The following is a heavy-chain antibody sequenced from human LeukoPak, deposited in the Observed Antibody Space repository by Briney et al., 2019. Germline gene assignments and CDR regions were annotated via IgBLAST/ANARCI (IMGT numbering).Heavy chain of an antibody. CDR3: ARVAMSGIGSDDF. Sequence: GASVKVSCKASGYTFTSYGPHWVRQAPGQRLEWMGWISAGNGNTKYSQEFQDRVTITRDTSATTAYMELSSLKSDDTAVYYCARVAMSGIGSDDFWGQGTLVTASS. J-gene: IGHJ4*02. D-gene: IGHD1-26*01. CDR2: ISAGNGNT. CDR1: GYTFTSYG. V-gene: IGHV1-3*01.